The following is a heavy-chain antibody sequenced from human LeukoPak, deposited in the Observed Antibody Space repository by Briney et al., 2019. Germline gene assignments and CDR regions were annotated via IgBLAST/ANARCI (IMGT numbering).Heavy chain of an antibody. J-gene: IGHJ4*02. CDR3: AKVYYDFWSGDY. CDR2: ISGSGGST. D-gene: IGHD3-3*01. V-gene: IGHV3-23*01. CDR1: GFTFSSYA. Sequence: GGSLRLSCAASGFTFSSYAMSWVRQAPRKGLEWVSAISGSGGSTYYADSVKGRFTISRDNSKNTLYLQMNSLRAEDTAVYYCAKVYYDFWSGDYWGQGTLVTVSS.